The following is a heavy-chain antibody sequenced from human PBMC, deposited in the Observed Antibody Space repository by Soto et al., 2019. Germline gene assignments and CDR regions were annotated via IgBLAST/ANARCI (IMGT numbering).Heavy chain of an antibody. V-gene: IGHV3-73*01. Sequence: PGGSLRLSCAASGFTFSGSAMHWVRQASGKGLEWVGRIRSKANSYATAYAASVKGRFTISRDDSKNTAYLQMNSLKTEDTAVSYCTTPGRTGPREIHNWGHGTTVTVSS. CDR1: GFTFSGSA. CDR3: TTPGRTGPREIHN. D-gene: IGHD1-1*01. CDR2: IRSKANSYAT. J-gene: IGHJ6*02.